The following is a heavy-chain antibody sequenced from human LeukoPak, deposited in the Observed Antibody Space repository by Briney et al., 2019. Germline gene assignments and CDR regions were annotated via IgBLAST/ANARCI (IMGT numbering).Heavy chain of an antibody. Sequence: GESLKISCXGSGYSFTSYWIGWVRQMPGKGLEWMGIINPGYSDIRYSPSFQGQVTISADKSISTAYLRWSSLKASDTAIYYCARHDKGYSGYVTLDYWGQGTLVTVSS. CDR1: GYSFTSYW. CDR3: ARHDKGYSGYVTLDY. CDR2: INPGYSDI. D-gene: IGHD5-12*01. V-gene: IGHV5-51*01. J-gene: IGHJ4*02.